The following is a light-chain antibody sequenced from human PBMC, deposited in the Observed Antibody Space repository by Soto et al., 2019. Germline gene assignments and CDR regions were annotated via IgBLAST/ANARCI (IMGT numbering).Light chain of an antibody. CDR1: GSDIGAYNY. CDR3: SSYTSSSTLPYV. CDR2: EVS. V-gene: IGLV2-14*01. Sequence: QSALAQPPSASGSPGQSVTISCTGSGSDIGAYNYVSWYQQHPGKAPKLMIYEVSNRPSGVSNRFSGSKSGNTASLTISGLQAEDEADYYCSSYTSSSTLPYVFGTGTKLTVL. J-gene: IGLJ1*01.